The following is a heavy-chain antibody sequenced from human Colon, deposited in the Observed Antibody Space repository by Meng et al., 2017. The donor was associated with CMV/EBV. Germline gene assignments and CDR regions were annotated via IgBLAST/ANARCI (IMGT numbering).Heavy chain of an antibody. D-gene: IGHD3-3*01. CDR1: DDSITYYH. CDR2: ISYSGST. J-gene: IGHJ4*02. Sequence: SETLSLTCSFSDDSITYYHWTWIRQPPGKGLEWIGYISYSGSTNYNPSLKSRVTISIDSSKSQFSLNLTSVTAADTAVYSCVAVGRFLDYWGQGTLVTVSS. CDR3: VAVGRFLDY. V-gene: IGHV4-59*01.